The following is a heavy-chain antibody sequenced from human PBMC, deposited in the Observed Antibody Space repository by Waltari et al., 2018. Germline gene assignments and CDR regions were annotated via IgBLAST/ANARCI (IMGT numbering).Heavy chain of an antibody. D-gene: IGHD2-2*01. CDR2: IVVGSGNT. CDR1: GFTFTSSA. Sequence: QMQLVQSGPEVKKPGTSVKVSCKASGFTFTSSAMQWVRQARGQRLEWIGWIVVGSGNTNYAQKFQERVTITRDMSTSTAYMELSSLRSEDTAVYYCAADQGYCSSTSCSYYMDVWGKGTTVTVSS. V-gene: IGHV1-58*02. CDR3: AADQGYCSSTSCSYYMDV. J-gene: IGHJ6*03.